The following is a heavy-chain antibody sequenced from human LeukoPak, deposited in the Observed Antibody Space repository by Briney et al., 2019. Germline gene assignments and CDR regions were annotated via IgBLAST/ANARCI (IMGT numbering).Heavy chain of an antibody. CDR1: GYAFTSHY. Sequence: GASVKVSCKASGYAFTSHYMHWVRQAPGQGLEWMGWINPNSGGTNYAQKFQGRVTMTRDTSISTAYMELSRLRSDDTAVYYCARVRGSLSTRDAFDIWGQGTMVTVFS. V-gene: IGHV1-2*02. D-gene: IGHD3-16*01. CDR3: ARVRGSLSTRDAFDI. CDR2: INPNSGGT. J-gene: IGHJ3*02.